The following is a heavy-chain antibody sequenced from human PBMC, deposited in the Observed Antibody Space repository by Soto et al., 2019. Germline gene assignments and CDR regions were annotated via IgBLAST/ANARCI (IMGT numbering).Heavy chain of an antibody. CDR1: GGSIRGYY. V-gene: IGHV4-4*07. Sequence: SETLSLTCTVSGGSIRGYYWSWIRQPAGRGLEWIGRMHTSGSTNYNPSLKSRVTISVDMSKNQISLKLTSVTAADTTLYYCVRASMPKAHFDDWGQGTLVTVSS. J-gene: IGHJ4*02. D-gene: IGHD2-2*01. CDR3: VRASMPKAHFDD. CDR2: MHTSGST.